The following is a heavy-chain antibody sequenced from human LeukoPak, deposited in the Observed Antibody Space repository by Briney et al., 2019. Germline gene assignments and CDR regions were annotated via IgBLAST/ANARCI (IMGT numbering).Heavy chain of an antibody. J-gene: IGHJ4*02. V-gene: IGHV1-69*13. CDR1: GGTFSSYA. CDR3: ARDSAYYYDSSGSLFVDY. D-gene: IGHD3-22*01. Sequence: SVKVSCKASGGTFSSYAISWVRQAPGQGLEWMGGIIPIFGTANYAQKFQGRVTITADESTSTAYMELSSLRSEDTAVYYCARDSAYYYDSSGSLFVDYWGQGTLVTVSS. CDR2: IIPIFGTA.